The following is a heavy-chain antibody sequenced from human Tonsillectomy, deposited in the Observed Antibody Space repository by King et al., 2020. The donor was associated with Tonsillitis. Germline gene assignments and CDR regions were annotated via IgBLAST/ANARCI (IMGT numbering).Heavy chain of an antibody. V-gene: IGHV1-18*01. CDR3: ARGGGISAVAI. Sequence: RQAPGQGLDWMGWSSSYNGYTNYAQNLQGRVIMTTDTSTVTVHMQLRSLRSDDTAVYYCARGGGISAVAILGQGRMVIVSS. CDR2: SSSYNGYT. D-gene: IGHD3-16*01. J-gene: IGHJ3*02.